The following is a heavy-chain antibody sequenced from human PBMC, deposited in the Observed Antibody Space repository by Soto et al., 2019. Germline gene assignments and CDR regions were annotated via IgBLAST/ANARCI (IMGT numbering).Heavy chain of an antibody. J-gene: IGHJ6*02. D-gene: IGHD3-10*01. Sequence: ASVKVSCKASGGTFSSYAISWVRQAPGQGLEWMGGIIPIFGTANYAQKFQGRVTITADESTSTAYMELSSLRSEDTAVYYCASRSGVARGVIIEYYYGMDVWGQGTTVTVSS. CDR3: ASRSGVARGVIIEYYYGMDV. CDR1: GGTFSSYA. CDR2: IIPIFGTA. V-gene: IGHV1-69*13.